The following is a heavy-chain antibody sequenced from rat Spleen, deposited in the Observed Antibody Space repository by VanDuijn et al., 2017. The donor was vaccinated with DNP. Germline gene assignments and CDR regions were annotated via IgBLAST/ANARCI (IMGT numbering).Heavy chain of an antibody. J-gene: IGHJ3*01. D-gene: IGHD1-10*01. CDR2: ITYDGGST. Sequence: EVQLVESGGGLVQPGGSLTLSCAASGFTFSDYYMAWVRQSPTKGLEWVAYITYDGGSTYYRDSVRGRFTISRDIAKSTLYLQMNSLRSEDMATYYCARPHSNNYGGFAYWGQGTLVTVSS. V-gene: IGHV5-22*01. CDR3: ARPHSNNYGGFAY. CDR1: GFTFSDYY.